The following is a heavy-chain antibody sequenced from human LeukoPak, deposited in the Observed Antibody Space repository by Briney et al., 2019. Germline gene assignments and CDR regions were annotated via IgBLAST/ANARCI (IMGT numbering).Heavy chain of an antibody. CDR2: IYYSGST. D-gene: IGHD3-10*01. CDR3: AAGIGPYYFDY. V-gene: IGHV4-59*01. Sequence: SETRSLTCTVSGGSISSYYWSWIRQPPGKGLEWIGYIYYSGSTNYNPSLKSRVTISVDTSKNQFSLKLSSVTAADTAVYYCAAGIGPYYFDYWGQGTLVTVSS. J-gene: IGHJ4*02. CDR1: GGSISSYY.